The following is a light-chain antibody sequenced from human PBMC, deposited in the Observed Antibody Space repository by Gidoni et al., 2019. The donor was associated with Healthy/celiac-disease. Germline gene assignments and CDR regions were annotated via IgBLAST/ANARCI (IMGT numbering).Light chain of an antibody. CDR2: AAS. J-gene: IGKJ2*01. V-gene: IGKV1-39*01. CDR3: QQSYSTPRT. CDR1: QSISSY. Sequence: DIQMTQSPSSLSASVGDRVTITCRSSQSISSYLNWYQQKPGKAPKLLIYAASSLQSGVPSSFSVIGSGTDFTLTISSLQPEDFATYYCQQSYSTPRTFGQGTKLEIK.